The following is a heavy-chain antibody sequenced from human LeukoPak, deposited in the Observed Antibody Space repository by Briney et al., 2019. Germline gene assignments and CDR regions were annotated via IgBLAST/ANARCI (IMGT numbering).Heavy chain of an antibody. D-gene: IGHD6-13*01. CDR2: IHHSGST. V-gene: IGHV4-34*01. J-gene: IGHJ5*02. Sequence: SETLSLTCAIYGGSFSGYYWSWIRQPPGKRLEWIGEIHHSGSTNYNPSLKSRVTISVDTSKKQFSLKLSSVTAADTAVYYCARKGGGQLVNTRRWFDPWGQGTLVTVSS. CDR1: GGSFSGYY. CDR3: ARKGGGQLVNTRRWFDP.